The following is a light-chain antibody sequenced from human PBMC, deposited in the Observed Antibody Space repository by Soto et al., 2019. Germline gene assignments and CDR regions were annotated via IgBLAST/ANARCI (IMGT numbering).Light chain of an antibody. J-gene: IGKJ1*01. CDR1: QGMRSC. V-gene: IGKV1-12*01. CDR2: AAS. Sequence: DIQVTPSPSSVSASVGDRVTITCRAGQGMRSCLAGYQQIPGEAPNHLIYAASSLQNGVPSRFSGSGSGTECPLTISSLQPYAVATYYCQQYKSYSYGQGSMM. CDR3: QQYKSYS.